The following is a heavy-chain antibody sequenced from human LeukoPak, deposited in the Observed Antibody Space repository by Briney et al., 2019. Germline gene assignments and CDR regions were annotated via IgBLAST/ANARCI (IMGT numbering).Heavy chain of an antibody. CDR3: ASYSSSWYYFDY. V-gene: IGHV4-39*07. J-gene: IGHJ4*02. Sequence: SETLSLTCTVSGGSISSGSYHWGWIRQPPGKGLEWIGSIYYSGSTYYNPSLKSRVTISVDTSKNQFSLKLSSVTAADTAVYYCASYSSSWYYFDYWGQGTLVTVSS. CDR2: IYYSGST. D-gene: IGHD6-13*01. CDR1: GGSISSGSYH.